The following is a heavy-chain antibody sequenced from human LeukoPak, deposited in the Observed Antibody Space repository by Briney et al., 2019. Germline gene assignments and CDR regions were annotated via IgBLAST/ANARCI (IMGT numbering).Heavy chain of an antibody. Sequence: PSETLSLTCTVSGGSISSSSYYWGWIRQPPGKGLEWIGSIYYSGSTYYNPSLKSRVTISVDTSKNQFSLKLSSVTAADTAVYYCARVRNYGGNSYFDYWGQGTLVTVSS. CDR3: ARVRNYGGNSYFDY. CDR1: GGSISSSSYY. J-gene: IGHJ4*02. D-gene: IGHD4-23*01. V-gene: IGHV4-39*07. CDR2: IYYSGST.